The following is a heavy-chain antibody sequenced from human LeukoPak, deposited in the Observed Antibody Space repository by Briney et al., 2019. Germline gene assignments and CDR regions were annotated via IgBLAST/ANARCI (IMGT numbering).Heavy chain of an antibody. V-gene: IGHV1-2*02. J-gene: IGHJ2*01. Sequence: ASVKVSCKASGYTFTGYYMHWVRQAPGQGLERMGWINPNSGGTNYAQKFQGRVTMTRDTSISTAYMELSRLRSDDTAVYYCARFGSNWGFRYFDLWGRGTLVTVSS. CDR3: ARFGSNWGFRYFDL. CDR1: GYTFTGYY. CDR2: INPNSGGT. D-gene: IGHD7-27*01.